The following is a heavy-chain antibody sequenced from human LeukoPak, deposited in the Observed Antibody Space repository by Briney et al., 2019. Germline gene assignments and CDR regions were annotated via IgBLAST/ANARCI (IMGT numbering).Heavy chain of an antibody. CDR3: ARAWPIFDY. J-gene: IGHJ4*02. CDR1: ELTFSTYC. CDR2: IKQDGSEK. D-gene: IGHD5-24*01. V-gene: IGHV3-7*03. Sequence: GGSLRLSCAASELTFSTYCMSWVRQAPGKGLEWVANIKQDGSEKYYEDSVKGRFTISRDSAKNSLYLQMNSLRVEDTAVYYCARAWPIFDYWGQGTLVTVSS.